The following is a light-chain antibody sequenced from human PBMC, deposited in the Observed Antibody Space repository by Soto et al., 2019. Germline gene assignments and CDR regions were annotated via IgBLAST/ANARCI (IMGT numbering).Light chain of an antibody. CDR1: QSVSGNQ. CDR3: HQYGSLPHT. Sequence: EIVLTQSPGTLSLSPGERATLSCRASQSVSGNQLAWYQQKPGQGPRLLIYAASSRATDIPDRFSGSGSGRDFSFIISRLEPEDFGMYYCHQYGSLPHTFGQGTKVESK. J-gene: IGKJ2*01. CDR2: AAS. V-gene: IGKV3-20*01.